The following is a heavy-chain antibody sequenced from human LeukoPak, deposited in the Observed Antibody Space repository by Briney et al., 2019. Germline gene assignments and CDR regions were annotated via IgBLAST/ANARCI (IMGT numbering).Heavy chain of an antibody. D-gene: IGHD3-22*01. CDR3: ARHAPGYSSGRFDP. CDR2: TSYSGDA. Sequence: PSEILSLTCSVSGAPVRDYYWGWIRQSPGKGLEWIAYTSYSGDADYNPSLRSRVAMSIDTTNNQFSLRLTSVTAADTAVYYCARHAPGYSSGRFDPCGQGILVTVSS. V-gene: IGHV4-59*08. CDR1: GAPVRDYY. J-gene: IGHJ5*02.